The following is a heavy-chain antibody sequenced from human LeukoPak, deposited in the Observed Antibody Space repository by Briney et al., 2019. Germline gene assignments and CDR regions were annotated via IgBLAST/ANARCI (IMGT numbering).Heavy chain of an antibody. V-gene: IGHV3-30*18. CDR3: AKSAYSNYVPGLDY. CDR2: ISYDGSNK. J-gene: IGHJ4*02. CDR1: GFTFSSFG. D-gene: IGHD4-11*01. Sequence: GRSLRLSCAASGFTFSSFGIHWVRQAPGKGLEWVAVISYDGSNKYYADSVKGRFTISRDNSKNTLYLQMNSLRAEDTAVYYCAKSAYSNYVPGLDYWGRGTLVTVSS.